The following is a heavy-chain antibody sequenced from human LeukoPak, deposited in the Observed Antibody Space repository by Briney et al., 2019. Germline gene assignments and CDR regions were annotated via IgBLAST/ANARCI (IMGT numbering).Heavy chain of an antibody. CDR2: IIPILGIA. J-gene: IGHJ4*02. D-gene: IGHD3-22*01. V-gene: IGHV1-69*04. Sequence: GASVKVSCKASGGTFSSYAISWVRQAPGQGLEWMGRIIPILGIANYAQKFQGRVTITADKSMSTAYMELSSLRSEDTAVYYCARAYYYDSSGYAVFDYWGQGTLVTVSS. CDR3: ARAYYYDSSGYAVFDY. CDR1: GGTFSSYA.